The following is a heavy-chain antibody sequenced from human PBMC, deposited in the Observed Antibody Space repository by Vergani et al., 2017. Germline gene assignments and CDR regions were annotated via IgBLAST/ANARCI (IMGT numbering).Heavy chain of an antibody. J-gene: IGHJ4*02. Sequence: QVQLVQSGAEVKKPGASVKVSCKASGYTFTSYGISWVRQAPGQGLEWMGWISAYNGNTNYAQKLQGTVTMTTDTATSTVYMELRSLRSDDTAVYYCARAVAAGILWRKGYFDYWGQGTLVTVSS. CDR2: ISAYNGNT. V-gene: IGHV1-18*01. CDR1: GYTFTSYG. CDR3: ARAVAAGILWRKGYFDY. D-gene: IGHD6-13*01.